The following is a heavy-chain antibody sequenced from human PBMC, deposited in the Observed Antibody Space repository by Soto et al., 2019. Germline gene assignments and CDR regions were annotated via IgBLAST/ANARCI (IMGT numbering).Heavy chain of an antibody. CDR3: AGGMVRGVWGYYYMDV. V-gene: IGHV3-23*01. CDR2: MVGDGSSS. CDR1: WFIFWAYP. D-gene: IGHD3-10*01. J-gene: IGHJ6*03. Sequence: AGGALRLSCAAPWFIFWAYPINWVRQAPGEGLEWVSVMVGDGSSSDYADSVRGRFTISRDNSKNTLYLQMNNLRAEDTAVYYCAGGMVRGVWGYYYMDVWGKGTTVTVSS.